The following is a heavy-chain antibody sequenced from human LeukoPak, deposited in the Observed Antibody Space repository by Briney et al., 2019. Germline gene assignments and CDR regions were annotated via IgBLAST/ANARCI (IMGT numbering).Heavy chain of an antibody. V-gene: IGHV3-74*01. Sequence: GGSMRLSCAASGLAFSAYKMHWVRQAPRKGLVWVSRISTDGYTTDYADFVQGRFTASRDNTKNTWSLEMNSLRAEDTAVYYCVVGGSPGYWGQGTLVTVSS. D-gene: IGHD2-15*01. CDR1: GLAFSAYK. CDR3: VVGGSPGY. J-gene: IGHJ4*02. CDR2: ISTDGYTT.